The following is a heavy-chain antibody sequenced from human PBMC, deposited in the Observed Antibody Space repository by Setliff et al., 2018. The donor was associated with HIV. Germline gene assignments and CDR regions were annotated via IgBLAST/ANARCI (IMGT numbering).Heavy chain of an antibody. V-gene: IGHV1-24*01. CDR3: ATSGFYDILTGPTPGVFDI. CDR1: GYSLTELS. J-gene: IGHJ3*02. CDR2: FDPEDDET. Sequence: VSCKVSGYSLTELSIHWVRQAPGEGLEWMGGFDPEDDETVYAEKFQGRVTMTEDTSTDTAYMALSSLRSEDTAMYYCATSGFYDILTGPTPGVFDIWGQGTMVTVSS. D-gene: IGHD3-9*01.